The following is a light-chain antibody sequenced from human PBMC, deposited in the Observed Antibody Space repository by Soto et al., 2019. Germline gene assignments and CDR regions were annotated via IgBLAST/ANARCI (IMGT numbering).Light chain of an antibody. J-gene: IGKJ5*01. CDR2: AAS. Sequence: DIQMTQSPSSVSAFVGDRVTITCRASQGISSYLAWYQQKPGKAPKLLIYAASSLQSGVPSRFSGSGSGTDFSLTIGSLQPEDFATYYGQQANSFPITFGQGTRLEIK. CDR3: QQANSFPIT. V-gene: IGKV1-12*01. CDR1: QGISSY.